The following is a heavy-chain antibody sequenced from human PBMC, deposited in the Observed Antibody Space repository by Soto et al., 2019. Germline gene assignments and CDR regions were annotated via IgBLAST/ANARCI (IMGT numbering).Heavy chain of an antibody. CDR1: GCTFSSYA. D-gene: IGHD1-20*01. Sequence: ASVKVSCKASGCTFSSYAISWVRQAPGQGLEWMGGIIPIFGTANYAQKFQGRVTITRNTTASTAYMELSSLIYEDTAVYYCARDPRRITGNPYYYSGMDVWGQGTTVTVSS. CDR3: ARDPRRITGNPYYYSGMDV. J-gene: IGHJ6*02. CDR2: IIPIFGTA. V-gene: IGHV1-69*05.